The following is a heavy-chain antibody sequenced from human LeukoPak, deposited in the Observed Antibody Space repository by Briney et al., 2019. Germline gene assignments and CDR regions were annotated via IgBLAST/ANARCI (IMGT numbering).Heavy chain of an antibody. CDR3: ARDRAVAEFDY. J-gene: IGHJ4*02. CDR2: IYYSGST. D-gene: IGHD6-19*01. Sequence: PSETLSLTCTVSGDSINSYYWSWIRQPPGKGLEWIGLIYYSGSTNYNPSLKSRVTMSVDTSKNQFSLKLSSVTAADTAVYYCARDRAVAEFDYWGQGTLVTVSS. CDR1: GDSINSYY. V-gene: IGHV4-59*12.